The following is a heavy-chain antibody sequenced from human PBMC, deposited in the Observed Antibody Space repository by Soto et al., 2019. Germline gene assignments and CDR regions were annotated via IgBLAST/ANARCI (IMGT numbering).Heavy chain of an antibody. D-gene: IGHD4-4*01. CDR1: GFTFSGSA. Sequence: GGSLRLSCAASGFTFSGSAMHWVRQASGKGLEWVGRIRSKANSYATAYAASVKGRFTISRDDSKNTAYLQMNGLKTEDTAVYYCTRHRDYSNYNYYYYMDVSGKGTTVTVSS. J-gene: IGHJ6*03. CDR3: TRHRDYSNYNYYYYMDV. V-gene: IGHV3-73*01. CDR2: IRSKANSYAT.